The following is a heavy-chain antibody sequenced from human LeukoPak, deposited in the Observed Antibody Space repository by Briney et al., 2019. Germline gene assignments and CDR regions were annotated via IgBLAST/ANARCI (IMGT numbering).Heavy chain of an antibody. Sequence: GGSLRLSCAASGFTFSSYSMNWVRQAPGKGLEWVSSISSSSSYIYYADSVKGRFTISRDNAKNSLYLQMNSLRAEDTAVYYCARAGAMAGTANDYWGQGTLVTVSS. CDR1: GFTFSSYS. CDR3: ARAGAMAGTANDY. CDR2: ISSSSSYI. D-gene: IGHD6-19*01. J-gene: IGHJ4*02. V-gene: IGHV3-21*01.